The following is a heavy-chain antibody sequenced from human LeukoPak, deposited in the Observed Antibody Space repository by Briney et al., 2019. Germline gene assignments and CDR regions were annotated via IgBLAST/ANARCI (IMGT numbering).Heavy chain of an antibody. D-gene: IGHD5-18*01. V-gene: IGHV1-2*02. CDR2: INPNSGGT. CDR3: ARVRGYSYGRHFDY. CDR1: GYTFTDYY. Sequence: ASVKVSCKASGYTFTDYYMHWVRQAPGQGLEWMGWINPNSGGTNYAQKFQGRVTMTRDTSISTAYMELSRLRSDDTAVYYCARVRGYSYGRHFDYWGQGTLVTVSS. J-gene: IGHJ4*02.